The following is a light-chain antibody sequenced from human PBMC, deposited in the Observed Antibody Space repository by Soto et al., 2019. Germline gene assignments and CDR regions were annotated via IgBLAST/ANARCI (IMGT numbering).Light chain of an antibody. CDR1: QTVNNNY. V-gene: IGKV3-15*01. CDR2: GAS. Sequence: DIVLTQSPGTLSLSPGERAILSCRPSQTVNNNYLAWCQQKPGQAPRLLTYGASTRATGIPARFSGRGSGTEFTLTISSLQSEDFAVYYCQQYNNWPYTFGQGTKVDI. J-gene: IGKJ2*01. CDR3: QQYNNWPYT.